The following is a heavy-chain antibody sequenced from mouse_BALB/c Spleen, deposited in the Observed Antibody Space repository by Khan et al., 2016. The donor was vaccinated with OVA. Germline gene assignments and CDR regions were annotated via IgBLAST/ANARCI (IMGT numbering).Heavy chain of an antibody. D-gene: IGHD2-1*01. Sequence: QVQLQQSGAELVKPGASVKISCKASGYTFTSYYMYWVKLRPGQGLEWIGGINPNNGGAHFTEKFKNKATLTVDKSSSTAYMQLSSLTSEDAAVYYCARSGYGNPVADGGQGTLVTVSA. J-gene: IGHJ3*01. CDR1: GYTFTSYY. CDR2: INPNNGGA. V-gene: IGHV1S81*02. CDR3: ARSGYGNPVAD.